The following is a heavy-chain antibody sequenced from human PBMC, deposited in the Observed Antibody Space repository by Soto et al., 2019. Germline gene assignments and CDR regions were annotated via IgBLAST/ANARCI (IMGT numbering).Heavy chain of an antibody. CDR2: INPNSGGT. CDR1: GYTFTDYY. CDR3: ARDRIVGATLYYFDY. J-gene: IGHJ4*02. V-gene: IGHV1-2*04. Sequence: EASVKVSCKASGYTFTDYYIHWVQQATGQGLEWMGWINPNSGGTNYAQKFQGWVTMTRDTSISTAYMELSRLRSDDTAVYYCARDRIVGATLYYFDYWGQGTLVTVSS. D-gene: IGHD1-26*01.